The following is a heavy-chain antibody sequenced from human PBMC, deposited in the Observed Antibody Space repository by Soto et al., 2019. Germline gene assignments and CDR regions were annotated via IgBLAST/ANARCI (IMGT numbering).Heavy chain of an antibody. CDR3: AREVNTVIMPGDTEDYSGLDV. J-gene: IGHJ6*02. CDR1: GYVFSSSF. D-gene: IGHD2-21*02. CDR2: INPTVGST. Sequence: QVQLVQSGAEVKKPGASVKVSCKASGYVFSSSFVHWVRQAPGQGLEWMAMINPTVGSTSYAHNFQGRIAETRDTTTATVYLDLSSLRSADTAIYYWAREVNTVIMPGDTEDYSGLDVWGQGTTVIVSS. V-gene: IGHV1-46*01.